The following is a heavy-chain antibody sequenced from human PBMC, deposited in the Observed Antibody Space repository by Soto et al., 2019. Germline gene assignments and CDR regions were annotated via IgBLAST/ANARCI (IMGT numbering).Heavy chain of an antibody. J-gene: IGHJ4*02. CDR2: IDTSGSSA. Sequence: GGSLRLSCEASGFIFTNCWMHWGRQVPGKGLVWVSRIDTSGSSASYADSVKGRFTISSDNAKSTVSLQMNSLRAEATGVYYCAKDRWYFDLWSQGSLVTVS. CDR1: GFIFTNCW. D-gene: IGHD1-20*01. V-gene: IGHV3-74*01. CDR3: AKDRWYFDL.